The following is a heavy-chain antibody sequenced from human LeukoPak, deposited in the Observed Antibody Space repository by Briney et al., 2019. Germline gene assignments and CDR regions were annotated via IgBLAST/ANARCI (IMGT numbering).Heavy chain of an antibody. CDR2: ISTYDGNT. J-gene: IGHJ4*02. Sequence: GASVKVSCKALGYTFMSYGINWVRQAPGQGLEWMGWISTYDGNTNYAQKFQGRVTMTTDTSTSTAYMELRSLRFDDTGVYYCARLYRISWYYPAGVWGQGTPVTDSS. CDR3: ARLYRISWYYPAGV. V-gene: IGHV1-18*01. D-gene: IGHD6-13*01. CDR1: GYTFMSYG.